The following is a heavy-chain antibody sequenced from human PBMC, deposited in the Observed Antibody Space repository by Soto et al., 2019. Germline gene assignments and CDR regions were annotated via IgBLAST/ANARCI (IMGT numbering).Heavy chain of an antibody. CDR3: AKSPGMYYYDSSGYYHYDY. V-gene: IGHV3-23*01. J-gene: IGHJ4*02. Sequence: GGSLRLSCAASGFTFDDYAMHWFRQAPGKGLEWVSAISGSGVSTYYADSVKGRFTISRDNSKNTLYLQMNSLRAEDTAVYYCAKSPGMYYYDSSGYYHYDYWGQGT. CDR1: GFTFDDYA. D-gene: IGHD3-22*01. CDR2: ISGSGVST.